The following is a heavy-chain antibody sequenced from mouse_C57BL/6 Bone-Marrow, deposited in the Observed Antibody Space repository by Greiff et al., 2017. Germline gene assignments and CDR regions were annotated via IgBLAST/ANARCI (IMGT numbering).Heavy chain of an antibody. CDR2: IYPGSGNT. J-gene: IGHJ3*01. CDR3: ARWGFAY. Sequence: QVQLKESGAELVRPGASVKLSCKASGYTFTAYYINWVKQRPGQGLEWIARIYPGSGNTYYNEKFKGKATLTAEKSSSTTYMQLSSLASEDSAVYFCARWGFAYWGQGTLVTVSA. V-gene: IGHV1-76*01. CDR1: GYTFTAYY.